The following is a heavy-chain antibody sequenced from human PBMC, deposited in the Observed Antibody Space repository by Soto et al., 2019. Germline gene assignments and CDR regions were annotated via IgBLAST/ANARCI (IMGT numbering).Heavy chain of an antibody. CDR3: ARDDDHGFVD. CDR1: GVTLSKYS. J-gene: IGHJ4*02. CDR2: ISSGSSVI. Sequence: WRPLRLSCAASGVTLSKYSMNWVRQAPGKGLEWVSYISSGSSVIDYRDSVKGRFTISRDNAKNSLYLEMDSLRAEDTAVYYCARDDDHGFVDWGQGTLVTGSS. V-gene: IGHV3-48*01. D-gene: IGHD2-21*01.